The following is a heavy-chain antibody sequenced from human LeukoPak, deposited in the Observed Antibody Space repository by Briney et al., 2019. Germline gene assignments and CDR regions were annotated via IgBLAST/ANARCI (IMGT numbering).Heavy chain of an antibody. Sequence: PGGSLRLSCAASGFTFSSYGMHWVRQASGKGLEWVAFIRYDGSNKYYADSVKGRFTTSRDNSKNTLYLQMNSLRAEDTAVYYCAKDSDGWTRGDFDYWGQGTLVTVSS. V-gene: IGHV3-30*02. CDR1: GFTFSSYG. CDR2: IRYDGSNK. D-gene: IGHD5-24*01. J-gene: IGHJ4*02. CDR3: AKDSDGWTRGDFDY.